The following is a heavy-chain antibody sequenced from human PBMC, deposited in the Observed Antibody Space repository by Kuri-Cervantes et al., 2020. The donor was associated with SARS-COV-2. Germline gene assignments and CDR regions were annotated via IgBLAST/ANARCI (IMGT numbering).Heavy chain of an antibody. Sequence: GESLKISCAASGFTFSSYSMNWVRQAPGKGLEWVSSISSSSSYIYYADSVKGRFTISRDNAKNSLYLQMNSLRAEDTAVYYCARAHDTTIFGVVIIAAGFDYWGQGTLVTVSS. J-gene: IGHJ4*02. D-gene: IGHD3-3*01. CDR2: ISSSSSYI. CDR3: ARAHDTTIFGVVIIAAGFDY. CDR1: GFTFSSYS. V-gene: IGHV3-21*01.